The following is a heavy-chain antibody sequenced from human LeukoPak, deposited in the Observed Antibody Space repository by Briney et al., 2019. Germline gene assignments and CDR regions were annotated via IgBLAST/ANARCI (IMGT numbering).Heavy chain of an antibody. CDR1: GFTFSSYA. Sequence: GGSLRLSCAVSGFTFSSYAMSWVRQAPGKGLEWVAAISGSGGGTDYADSVKGRFTISRDNSKNTQYLQMNSLRAEDTAVYYCAKGEQWLVLYFQHWGQGTLVTVSS. CDR2: ISGSGGGT. D-gene: IGHD6-19*01. J-gene: IGHJ1*01. CDR3: AKGEQWLVLYFQH. V-gene: IGHV3-23*01.